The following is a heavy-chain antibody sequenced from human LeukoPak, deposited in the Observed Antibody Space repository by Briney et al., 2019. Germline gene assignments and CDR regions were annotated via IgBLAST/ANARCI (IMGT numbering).Heavy chain of an antibody. D-gene: IGHD2-21*01. CDR2: IYYTGGT. CDR1: GGSISRANYY. V-gene: IGHV4-30-4*08. J-gene: IGHJ4*02. Sequence: SETLSLTCTVSGGSISRANYYWNWIRQPPGKGLEWFGYIYYTGGTYYNPSLKSRVTISVDTSKNQFSLKLNSVTAADTAVYYCAGDYGGYGRFDFWGQGTLVTVSS. CDR3: AGDYGGYGRFDF.